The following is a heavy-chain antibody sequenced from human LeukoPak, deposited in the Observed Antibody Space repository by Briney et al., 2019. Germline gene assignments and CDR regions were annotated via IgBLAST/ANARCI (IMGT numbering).Heavy chain of an antibody. D-gene: IGHD6-19*01. Sequence: GASVKVSCKASGYTFTDYYVHWVRQAPGQGLEWIGRINPNSGGTSSARKFQGRVTVTRDTSISTVYMELSRLTSDDTAVYYCARSPSGWYGDYWGQGTLVTVSS. CDR2: INPNSGGT. CDR1: GYTFTDYY. V-gene: IGHV1-2*06. J-gene: IGHJ4*02. CDR3: ARSPSGWYGDY.